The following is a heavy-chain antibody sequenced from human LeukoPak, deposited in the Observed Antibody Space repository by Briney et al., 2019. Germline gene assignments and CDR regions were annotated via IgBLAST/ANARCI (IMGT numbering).Heavy chain of an antibody. CDR3: ARGVPIPSGRNGDTFDI. CDR2: IKQDGSER. D-gene: IGHD1-14*01. V-gene: IGHV3-7*03. CDR1: GFTFSSYA. J-gene: IGHJ3*02. Sequence: GGSLRLSCAASGFTFSSYAMSWVRQAPGKGLEWVANIKQDGSERYYVDSVKGRFTISRDNAKKSLFLQMNSLRAEDTAVYYCARGVPIPSGRNGDTFDIWGQGTMVTVSS.